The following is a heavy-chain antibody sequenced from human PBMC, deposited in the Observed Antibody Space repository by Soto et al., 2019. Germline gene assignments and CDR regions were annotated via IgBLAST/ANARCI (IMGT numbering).Heavy chain of an antibody. V-gene: IGHV4-31*03. D-gene: IGHD2-21*02. Sequence: SETLSLTCTVSGGSISSGGYYWSWIRQHPGKGLEWIGYIYYSGSTYYNPSLKSRVTISVDTSKNQFSLKLSSVTAADTAVYYCARGGCGGDCYPLVFDYWGQGTLVTVSS. CDR3: ARGGCGGDCYPLVFDY. J-gene: IGHJ4*02. CDR1: GGSISSGGYY. CDR2: IYYSGST.